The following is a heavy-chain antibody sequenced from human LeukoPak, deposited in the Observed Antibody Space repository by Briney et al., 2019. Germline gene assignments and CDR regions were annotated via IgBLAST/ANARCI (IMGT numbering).Heavy chain of an antibody. CDR1: GYSFTNTF. J-gene: IGHJ3*02. V-gene: IGHV5-51*01. Sequence: NHGESLKISCKASGYSFTNTFIGWVRQMPGKGLEWMGIIYPGDSDTRYSPSFQGQVTISADKSISTASLQWRSLKASDTAMFYCARRLHSSGWRNAFDIWGQGTMVTVSS. CDR3: ARRLHSSGWRNAFDI. D-gene: IGHD6-19*01. CDR2: IYPGDSDT.